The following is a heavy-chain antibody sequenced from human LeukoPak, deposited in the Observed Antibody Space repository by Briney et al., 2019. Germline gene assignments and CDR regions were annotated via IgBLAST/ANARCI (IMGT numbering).Heavy chain of an antibody. CDR1: GFSLSTSGVG. CDR3: AHPETAGYSGYDAFDI. Sequence: SGPTLVKPTQTLTLTCTFSGFSLSTSGVGVGWIRQPPGKALEWLALIYWNDDKRYSPSLKSRLTITKDTSKNQVVLTMTNMDPVDTATYYCAHPETAGYSGYDAFDIWGQGTMVTVSS. J-gene: IGHJ3*02. D-gene: IGHD5-12*01. V-gene: IGHV2-5*01. CDR2: IYWNDDK.